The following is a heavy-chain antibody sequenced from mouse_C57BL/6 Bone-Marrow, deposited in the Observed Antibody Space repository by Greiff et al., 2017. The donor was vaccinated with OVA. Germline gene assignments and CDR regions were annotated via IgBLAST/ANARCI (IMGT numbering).Heavy chain of an antibody. V-gene: IGHV8-12*01. J-gene: IGHJ4*01. D-gene: IGHD2-1*01. CDR2: IYWDDDK. CDR1: GFSLNTSNMG. CDR3: ARSGGYGTRGYYAMAY. Sequence: QVQLKESGPGLLQSSQTLSLTCSFSGFSLNTSNMGVSWISQPSGKGLEWLAHIYWDDDKRYNPSQKSRLTINKKTSRNQVFHKITSVDSADTATYSCARSGGYGTRGYYAMAYWGQGTAVTVSS.